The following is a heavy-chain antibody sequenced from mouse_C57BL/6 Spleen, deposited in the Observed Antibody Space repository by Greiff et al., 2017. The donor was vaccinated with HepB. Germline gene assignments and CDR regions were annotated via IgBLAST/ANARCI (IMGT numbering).Heavy chain of an antibody. CDR1: GYTFTSYT. Sequence: LVESGAELARPGASVKMSCKASGYTFTSYTMHWVKQRPGQGLEWIGYINPSSGYTKYNQKFKDKATLTADKSSSTAYMQLSSLTSEDSAVYYCARSDDYDYYFDYWGQGTTLTVSS. CDR3: ARSDDYDYYFDY. CDR2: INPSSGYT. D-gene: IGHD2-4*01. J-gene: IGHJ2*01. V-gene: IGHV1-4*01.